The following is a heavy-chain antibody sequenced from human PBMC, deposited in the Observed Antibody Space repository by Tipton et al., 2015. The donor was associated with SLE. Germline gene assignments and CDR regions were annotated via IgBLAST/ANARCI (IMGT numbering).Heavy chain of an antibody. V-gene: IGHV3-64*02. D-gene: IGHD5-24*01. CDR1: GFTFRKYA. Sequence: SLRLSCAASGFTFRKYAIHWVRQAPGKGLEYVSSISSNGGSTFYADSEKGRFTIIRDNSKNTVYLQMGSLRVEDMGVYYCARSGKGYNEDSFGLDVWGQGTTVIVSS. J-gene: IGHJ6*02. CDR3: ARSGKGYNEDSFGLDV. CDR2: ISSNGGST.